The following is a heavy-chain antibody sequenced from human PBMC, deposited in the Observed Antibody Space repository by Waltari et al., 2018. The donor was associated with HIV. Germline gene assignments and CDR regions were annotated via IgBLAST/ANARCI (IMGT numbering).Heavy chain of an antibody. CDR2: ISGST. V-gene: IGHV4-61*01. CDR3: ARPLLGSTPFDY. Sequence: QVQLRESGPGLVKPSETLSLTCPVSGVPVNSGTYYWTWIRNLPGKGLEWIGYISGSTNYNPSLKSRVTISVDTSKNQFSLKLTSVTAADTAVYYCARPLLGSTPFDYWGQGTLVTVSS. D-gene: IGHD1-26*01. J-gene: IGHJ4*02. CDR1: GVPVNSGTYY.